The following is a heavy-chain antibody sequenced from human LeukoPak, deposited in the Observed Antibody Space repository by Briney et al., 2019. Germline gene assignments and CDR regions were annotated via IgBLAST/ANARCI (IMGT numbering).Heavy chain of an antibody. CDR1: GYTFTGYY. J-gene: IGHJ4*02. CDR2: INPNSGGT. D-gene: IGHD2-15*01. Sequence: ASVKVSCKASGYTFTGYYMHWVRQAPGQGLEWMGWINPNSGGTNYAQKFQGRVTMTRDTSISTAYMELSRLRSDDTAVYYCARVSGGNKYYFDYWGQGTLVTVSS. V-gene: IGHV1-2*02. CDR3: ARVSGGNKYYFDY.